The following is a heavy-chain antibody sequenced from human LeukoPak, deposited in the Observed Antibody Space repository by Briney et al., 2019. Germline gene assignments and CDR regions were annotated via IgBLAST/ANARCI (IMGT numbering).Heavy chain of an antibody. Sequence: GASVKVSCKASGYTFTGYYMHWVRQAPGQGLEWMGRINPNSGGTNYAQKFQGRVTMTRDTSISTAYMELSRLRSDDTAVYYCARDQRGYYSSTSCSNYWGQGTLVTVSS. CDR2: INPNSGGT. CDR3: ARDQRGYYSSTSCSNY. D-gene: IGHD2-2*01. V-gene: IGHV1-2*06. CDR1: GYTFTGYY. J-gene: IGHJ4*02.